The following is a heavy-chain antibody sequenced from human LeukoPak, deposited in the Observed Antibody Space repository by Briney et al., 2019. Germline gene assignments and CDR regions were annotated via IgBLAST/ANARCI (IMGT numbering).Heavy chain of an antibody. D-gene: IGHD6-19*01. Sequence: SETLSLTCAVYGGSFSGYYWSWIRQPPGKGLEWIGEINHSGSTNYNPSLKSRVTISVDTSKNQFSLKLSSVTAADTAVYYCARHLPIAVASGIDCWGQGTLVTVSS. V-gene: IGHV4-34*01. CDR3: ARHLPIAVASGIDC. CDR1: GGSFSGYY. J-gene: IGHJ4*02. CDR2: INHSGST.